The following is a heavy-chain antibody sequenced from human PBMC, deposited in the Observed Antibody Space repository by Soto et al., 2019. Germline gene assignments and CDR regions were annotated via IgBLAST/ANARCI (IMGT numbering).Heavy chain of an antibody. Sequence: SETLSLTCTVSGGCVNSVSYYWGWVRQPPGKGLEWIGSVYRDGSTFNNPSLKSRLTISVDTSKGQFSLKLSSVPAADTAVYYCAKAHGTSWSSLSLYDLWGQGILVTVSS. CDR2: VYRDGST. D-gene: IGHD2-2*01. J-gene: IGHJ5*02. CDR1: GGCVNSVSYY. V-gene: IGHV4-39*01. CDR3: AKAHGTSWSSLSLYDL.